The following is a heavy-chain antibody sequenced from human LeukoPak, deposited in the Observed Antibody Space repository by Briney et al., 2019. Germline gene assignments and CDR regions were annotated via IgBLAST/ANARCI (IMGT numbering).Heavy chain of an antibody. V-gene: IGHV3-48*01. CDR3: ARGYSNPPLEY. D-gene: IGHD4-11*01. CDR1: GGTVSGYG. J-gene: IGHJ4*02. Sequence: PGGSLRLSCAASGGTVSGYGMNWVRQAPGKGLGWVSSISGGGGTIHYADSLKGRFTMSRDNAKNSLYLQMNSLRAEDTAVYYCARGYSNPPLEYWGQGTLVTVSS. CDR2: ISGGGGTI.